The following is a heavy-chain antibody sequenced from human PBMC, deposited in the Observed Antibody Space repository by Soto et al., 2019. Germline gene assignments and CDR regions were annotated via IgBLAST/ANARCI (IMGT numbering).Heavy chain of an antibody. CDR2: ISGSGGST. V-gene: IGHV3-23*01. CDR1: GFTFSSYA. J-gene: IGHJ4*02. D-gene: IGHD3-16*02. CDR3: AKEAMITFGGVIAEFDY. Sequence: GGSLRLSCAASGFTFSSYAMSWVRQAPGKGLEWVSAISGSGGSTYYADSVKGRFTISRDNSKNTLYLQMNSLRAEDTAVYYCAKEAMITFGGVIAEFDYWGQGTLVTVSS.